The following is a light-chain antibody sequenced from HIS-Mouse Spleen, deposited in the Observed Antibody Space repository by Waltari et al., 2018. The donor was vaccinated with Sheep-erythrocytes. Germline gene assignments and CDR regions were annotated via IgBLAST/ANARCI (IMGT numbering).Light chain of an antibody. CDR1: QGISSA. CDR2: DAS. CDR3: QQFNNYPRT. J-gene: IGKJ1*01. Sequence: AIQLTQSPSSLSASVGDRVTITCRASQGISSALAWYQQKPGKAPKLLIYDASSLESGVPSRFSGSGSGTDFTLTISSLRPEDFETYYCQQFNNYPRTFGQGTKVEIK. V-gene: IGKV1D-13*01.